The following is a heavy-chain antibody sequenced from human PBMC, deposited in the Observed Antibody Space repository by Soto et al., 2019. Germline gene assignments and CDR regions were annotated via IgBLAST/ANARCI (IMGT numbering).Heavy chain of an antibody. V-gene: IGHV4-59*08. Sequence: SETLSLTCTVSGGSISTYYWSWIRQPPGMGLEWIGYIYYTGSTNYNPSLKSRVTMSVDTSKDHFSLKLSSVTAADTAVYYCARHVYYGGTDYWGQGTLVTVSS. J-gene: IGHJ4*02. CDR1: GGSISTYY. CDR3: ARHVYYGGTDY. D-gene: IGHD4-17*01. CDR2: IYYTGST.